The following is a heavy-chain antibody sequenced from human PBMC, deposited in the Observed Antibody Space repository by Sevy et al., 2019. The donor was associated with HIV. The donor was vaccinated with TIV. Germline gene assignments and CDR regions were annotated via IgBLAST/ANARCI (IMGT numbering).Heavy chain of an antibody. V-gene: IGHV4-34*01. CDR3: ARGPLFSPECCSGGTCPTIDF. Sequence: SETLSLTCAVSGVSFSDYYWAWIRQAPGKGLEWIGEVSQSGSANYNPSLRSRVIMSLDTSKNHVSRKLTSVTAADTAMYYCARGPLFSPECCSGGTCPTIDFWSQGTLVTVSS. J-gene: IGHJ4*01. CDR1: GVSFSDYY. D-gene: IGHD2-15*01. CDR2: VSQSGSA.